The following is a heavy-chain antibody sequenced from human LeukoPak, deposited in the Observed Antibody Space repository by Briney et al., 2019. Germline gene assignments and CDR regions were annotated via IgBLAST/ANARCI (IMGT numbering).Heavy chain of an antibody. CDR1: GGSIFSYY. Sequence: SETLSLTCTVSGGSIFSYYWNWIRQSPGKGLEWVGYIYANGITTYNPSLRSRGSISIDTSRNQFSLRLTSVTAADTATYYCARRAYYDSCGYKPTAGYFDLWGRGTLVTVSS. V-gene: IGHV4-4*08. CDR2: IYANGIT. D-gene: IGHD3-22*01. CDR3: ARRAYYDSCGYKPTAGYFDL. J-gene: IGHJ2*01.